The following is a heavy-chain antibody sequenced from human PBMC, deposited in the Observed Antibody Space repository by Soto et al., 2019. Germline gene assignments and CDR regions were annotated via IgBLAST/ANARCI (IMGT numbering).Heavy chain of an antibody. CDR1: GGTFSSYA. D-gene: IGHD2-21*02. Sequence: QVQLVQSGAEVKKPGSSVKVSCKASGGTFSSYAISWVRQAPGHGLEWMGGIIPIFGTANYAQKFQGRVTITADESTSTGHIGLSSLRSEDTAVYYFARVHCGGDCSLAFYYYDGMAFWGPGTTVNVPS. V-gene: IGHV1-69*01. CDR2: IIPIFGTA. CDR3: ARVHCGGDCSLAFYYYDGMAF. J-gene: IGHJ6*02.